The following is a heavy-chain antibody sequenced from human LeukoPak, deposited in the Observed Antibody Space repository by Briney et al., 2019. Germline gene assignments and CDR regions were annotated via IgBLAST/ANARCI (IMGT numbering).Heavy chain of an antibody. D-gene: IGHD1/OR15-1a*01. CDR2: ISGNGVNT. J-gene: IGHJ5*02. CDR3: AKEKMEQNSGTSGFDP. Sequence: PGGSLRLSCAASGFTFNSNAMSWVRQAPGKGLEWVSAISGNGVNTYYADSVKGRFTISRDNSKNTVFLQMNSLRDEDTAVYYCAKEKMEQNSGTSGFDPWGQGTLVTVSS. CDR1: GFTFNSNA. V-gene: IGHV3-23*01.